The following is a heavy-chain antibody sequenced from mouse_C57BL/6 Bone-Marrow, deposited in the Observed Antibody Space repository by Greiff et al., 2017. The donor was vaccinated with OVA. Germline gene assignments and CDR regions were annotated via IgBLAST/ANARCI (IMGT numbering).Heavy chain of an antibody. D-gene: IGHD1-3*01. Sequence: QVQLQQPGAELVMPGASVKLSCKASGYTFTSYWMHWVKQRPGQGLEWIGEIDPSDSYTNYNQKFKGKSTLTVDKSSSTAYMQLSSLTSEDSAVYYWARAPKWMDYWGQGTSVTVSS. CDR3: ARAPKWMDY. CDR1: GYTFTSYW. V-gene: IGHV1-69*01. CDR2: IDPSDSYT. J-gene: IGHJ4*01.